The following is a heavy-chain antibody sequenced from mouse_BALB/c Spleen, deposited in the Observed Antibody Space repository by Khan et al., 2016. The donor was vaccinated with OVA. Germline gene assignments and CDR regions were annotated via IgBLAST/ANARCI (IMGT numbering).Heavy chain of an antibody. J-gene: IGHJ3*01. Sequence: EVQLLESGPELMKPGASVTISCMASGYSFTTYYIHWVMQSHGKSLEWIGYIDPFSGSTTYNQKFKGKATLTVDTSASTAYIHLSNLTSEDSADDDCTRHGNVAWITYWGQGTLVTVSA. CDR2: IDPFSGST. CDR3: TRHGNVAWITY. D-gene: IGHD2-1*01. V-gene: IGHV1S135*01. CDR1: GYSFTTYY.